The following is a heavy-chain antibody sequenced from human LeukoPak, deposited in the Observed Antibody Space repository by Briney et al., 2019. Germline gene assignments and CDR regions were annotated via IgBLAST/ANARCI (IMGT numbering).Heavy chain of an antibody. J-gene: IGHJ4*02. Sequence: PSETLSLTCTGSGGSISSDSYYGSWIRQPAGKGLEWIGRIYTSGSTNYNPSLKSRVTISVDTSKNQFSLKLSSVTAADTAVYYCARERERDDIVVVVAATEGFDYWAQGTLVTVSS. CDR2: IYTSGST. CDR1: GGSISSDSYY. CDR3: ARERERDDIVVVVAATEGFDY. V-gene: IGHV4-61*02. D-gene: IGHD2-15*01.